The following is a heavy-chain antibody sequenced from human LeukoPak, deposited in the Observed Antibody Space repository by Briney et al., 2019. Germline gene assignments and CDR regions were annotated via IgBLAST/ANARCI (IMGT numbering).Heavy chain of an antibody. V-gene: IGHV4-59*01. Sequence: KPSETLSLTCAVSGVSISNYYLSWIRQPPGKGLEWIGHIYFIGNTNYNPSLKSRVTISVDTSKNQFSLKLSSVTAADTAVYYCAREGAYYYDSSGYYPWFDPWGQGTLVTVSS. CDR3: AREGAYYYDSSGYYPWFDP. CDR1: GVSISNYY. CDR2: IYFIGNT. D-gene: IGHD3-22*01. J-gene: IGHJ5*02.